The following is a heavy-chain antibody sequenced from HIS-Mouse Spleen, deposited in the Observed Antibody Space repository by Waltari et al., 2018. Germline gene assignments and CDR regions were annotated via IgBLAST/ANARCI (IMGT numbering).Heavy chain of an antibody. CDR1: GGSISSSSYY. Sequence: QLQLQESGPGLVKPSETLSITCTVSGGSISSSSYYWGWIRQPPGKGLEWIGSIYYSGSTYYNPSLKSRVTISVDTSKNQFSLKLSSVTAADTAVYYCARDRELYFDYWGQGTLVTVSS. V-gene: IGHV4-39*07. CDR3: ARDRELYFDY. J-gene: IGHJ4*02. D-gene: IGHD1-26*01. CDR2: IYYSGST.